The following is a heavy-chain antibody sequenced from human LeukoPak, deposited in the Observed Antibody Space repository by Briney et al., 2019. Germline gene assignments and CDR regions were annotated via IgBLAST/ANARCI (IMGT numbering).Heavy chain of an antibody. CDR2: INHSGST. V-gene: IGHV4-34*01. Sequence: KPSETLSLTCAVYGGSFSGHYWSWIRQPPGKGLEWIGEINHSGSTNYNPSLKSRVTISVDTSKNQFSLKLSSVTAADTAVYYCARGGYSYVPLDYWGQGTLVTVSS. CDR1: GGSFSGHY. J-gene: IGHJ4*02. D-gene: IGHD5-18*01. CDR3: ARGGYSYVPLDY.